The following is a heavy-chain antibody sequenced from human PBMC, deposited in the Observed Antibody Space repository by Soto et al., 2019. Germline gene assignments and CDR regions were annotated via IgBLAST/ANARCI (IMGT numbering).Heavy chain of an antibody. V-gene: IGHV3-7*01. Sequence: EVQLVESGGGLVQPGGSLRLSCAASGFTFSNYWMSWVRQAPGNGLEWVAKIKQDGSETYYVDSVKGRFTISRDNAKNSLLLRMNSLGAEDTAVYYWARECDFWSGCSLEYWGQGTLVTVSS. CDR3: ARECDFWSGCSLEY. D-gene: IGHD3-3*01. J-gene: IGHJ4*02. CDR2: IKQDGSET. CDR1: GFTFSNYW.